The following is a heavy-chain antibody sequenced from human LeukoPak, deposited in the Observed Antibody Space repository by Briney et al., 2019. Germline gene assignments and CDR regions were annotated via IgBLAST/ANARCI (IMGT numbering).Heavy chain of an antibody. Sequence: TSETLSLTCTVSGGSINSYYWSWIRQPPGKGLEWIGYIYYSGSTNYNPSLKSRVTISVDTSKNQFSLKLSSVTAEDTAVYYCARVSGGYYYGMDVWGQGTTVTVSS. V-gene: IGHV4-59*08. J-gene: IGHJ6*02. D-gene: IGHD3-10*01. CDR3: ARVSGGYYYGMDV. CDR2: IYYSGST. CDR1: GGSINSYY.